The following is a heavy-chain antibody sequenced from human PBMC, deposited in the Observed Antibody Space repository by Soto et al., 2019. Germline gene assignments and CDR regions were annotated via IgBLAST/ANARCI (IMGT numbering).Heavy chain of an antibody. J-gene: IGHJ4*02. CDR1: GGSGGSFSGYY. Sequence: PSETLSLTCAVNGGSGGSFSGYYWSWIRQPPGKGLEWIGEINHSGSTNYNPSLKSRVTISVDTPWNQFSLKLSSVTAADTAVYYSARGLITGSHHSGGWYYFGSWGQGTQVTVS. V-gene: IGHV4-34*01. CDR3: ARGLITGSHHSGGWYYFGS. D-gene: IGHD6-19*01. CDR2: INHSGST.